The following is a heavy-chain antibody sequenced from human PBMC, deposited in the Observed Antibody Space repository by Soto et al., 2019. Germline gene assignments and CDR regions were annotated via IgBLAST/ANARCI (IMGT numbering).Heavy chain of an antibody. CDR2: ISGSGRYT. Sequence: GGSLRLSCAASGFTFDSCVMSWVRQAPGKGLEWLSLISGSGRYTVYADSVKGRFTISRDNSKNTLYLQMNSLRVEDTAVYYCAKDPPSERMQPDYGMDVWGQGTTVTVSS. CDR1: GFTFDSCV. CDR3: AKDPPSERMQPDYGMDV. D-gene: IGHD6-13*01. V-gene: IGHV3-23*01. J-gene: IGHJ6*02.